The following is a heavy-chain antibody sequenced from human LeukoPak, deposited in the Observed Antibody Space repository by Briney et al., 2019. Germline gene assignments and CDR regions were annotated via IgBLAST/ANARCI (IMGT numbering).Heavy chain of an antibody. CDR1: GFTFSSSG. Sequence: PGGSLRLSCAASGFTFSSSGMSWVRQAPGKGLEWVSTISASGDNTYYADSVKGRFTISRDNSKKKLYLQMNSLRAEDTAVYDCAKGYYGSGTYGWFDPWGQGTLVTVSS. V-gene: IGHV3-23*01. D-gene: IGHD3-10*01. CDR3: AKGYYGSGTYGWFDP. J-gene: IGHJ5*02. CDR2: ISASGDNT.